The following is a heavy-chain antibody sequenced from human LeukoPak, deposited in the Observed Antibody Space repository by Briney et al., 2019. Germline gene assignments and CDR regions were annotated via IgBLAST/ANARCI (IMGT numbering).Heavy chain of an antibody. CDR1: GLTFSNLE. Sequence: PGGSLRLSCAVSGLTFSNLEMNWVRQAPGKGLEWVSYISSSSSTIYYADSVKGRFTISRDNAKNSLYLQMNSLRAEDTAVYYCARVARIAARPDEYWGQGTLVTVSS. CDR3: ARVARIAARPDEY. V-gene: IGHV3-48*01. J-gene: IGHJ4*02. D-gene: IGHD6-6*01. CDR2: ISSSSSTI.